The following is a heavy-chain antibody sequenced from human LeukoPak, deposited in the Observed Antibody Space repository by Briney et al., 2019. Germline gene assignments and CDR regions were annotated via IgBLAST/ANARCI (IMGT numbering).Heavy chain of an antibody. CDR1: GFTFNIYP. J-gene: IGHJ4*02. CDR3: ARPRGNVEMAAIPFDY. Sequence: GGSLRLSCVASGFTFNIYPMHWVRQAPGTGLEWVALISNDGSNKYYADSVKGRFTISRDNAKNSLYLQMNSLRAEDTAVYYCARPRGNVEMAAIPFDYWGQGTLVTVSS. D-gene: IGHD5-24*01. CDR2: ISNDGSNK. V-gene: IGHV3-30*04.